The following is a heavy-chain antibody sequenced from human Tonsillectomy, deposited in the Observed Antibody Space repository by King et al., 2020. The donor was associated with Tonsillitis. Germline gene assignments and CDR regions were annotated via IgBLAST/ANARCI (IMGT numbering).Heavy chain of an antibody. Sequence: VQLVESGGGLVQPGGSLRLSCAVSGFTSRNHWLSWVRPAPGEGLEWVAHLKEDGSDKYYVDSVKGRFPIPSANAKNSLYLQMNSLRAEDTAVYYCARDPGSDAFDIWGQGTLVSVSS. D-gene: IGHD1-26*01. V-gene: IGHV3-7*01. CDR2: LKEDGSDK. CDR1: GFTSRNHW. CDR3: ARDPGSDAFDI. J-gene: IGHJ3*02.